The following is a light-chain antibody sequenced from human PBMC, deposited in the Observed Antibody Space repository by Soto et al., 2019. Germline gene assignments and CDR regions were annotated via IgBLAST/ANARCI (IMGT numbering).Light chain of an antibody. J-gene: IGLJ2*01. CDR3: CSSAGTAVLL. CDR1: SSDVGAFNF. CDR2: DVT. Sequence: QSALTQPRSVSGSPGQSVTISCTGTSSDVGAFNFVSWYRHHPGRAPKLMISDVTKRPSGVPDRFSGSKSGNTASLTIAGRQAEDEADYYCCSSAGTAVLLFGGGTKPTVL. V-gene: IGLV2-11*01.